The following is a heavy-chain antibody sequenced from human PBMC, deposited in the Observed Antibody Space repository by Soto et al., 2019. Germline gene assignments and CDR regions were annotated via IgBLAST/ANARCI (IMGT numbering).Heavy chain of an antibody. CDR1: GFTFSSYA. J-gene: IGHJ3*02. D-gene: IGHD6-6*01. CDR3: AKDGGYSSSSDAFDI. V-gene: IGHV3-23*01. CDR2: ISGIGGST. Sequence: GGSLRLSCAASGFTFSSYAMSWVRQAPGKGLEWVSAISGIGGSTYYADSVKGRFTISRDNSKNTLYLQMNSLRAEDTAVYYCAKDGGYSSSSDAFDIWGQGTMVTVSS.